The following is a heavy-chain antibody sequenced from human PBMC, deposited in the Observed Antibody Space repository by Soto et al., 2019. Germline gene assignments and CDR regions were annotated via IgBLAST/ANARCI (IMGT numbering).Heavy chain of an antibody. J-gene: IGHJ5*02. CDR1: GFTFSTYD. Sequence: QPGGSLRLSCAASGFTFSTYDMHWVRQATGKGLEWVSAIGTIGDTYYLDSVKGRFTISRENAKNSVYLQMNSLRAGDTAVYYCARGRSNQYESSPPPKFDPWGRGTLVTVSS. CDR2: IGTIGDT. D-gene: IGHD2-8*01. CDR3: ARGRSNQYESSPPPKFDP. V-gene: IGHV3-13*01.